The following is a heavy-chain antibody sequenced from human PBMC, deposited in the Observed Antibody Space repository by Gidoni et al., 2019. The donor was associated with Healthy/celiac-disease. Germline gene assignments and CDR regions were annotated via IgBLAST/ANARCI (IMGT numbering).Heavy chain of an antibody. D-gene: IGHD1-26*01. Sequence: GQGLEWMGGIIPIFGTANYAQKFQGRVTITADESTSTAYMELSSLRSEDTAVYYCARESVGGQWDPPYWGQGTLVTVSS. V-gene: IGHV1-69*01. J-gene: IGHJ4*02. CDR3: ARESVGGQWDPPY. CDR2: IIPIFGTA.